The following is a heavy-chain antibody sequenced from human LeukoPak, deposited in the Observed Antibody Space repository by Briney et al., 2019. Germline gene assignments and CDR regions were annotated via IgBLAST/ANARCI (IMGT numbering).Heavy chain of an antibody. CDR1: GFTFSRYW. CDR3: ARVHYYYYGMDV. J-gene: IGHJ6*02. V-gene: IGHV3-7*04. CDR2: IKEDGSEK. Sequence: GGSLRLSCAASGFTFSRYWVTWVRQAPGEGLEWVANIKEDGSEKYYVDSVKGRFTISRDNSKNTLYLQMNSLRAEDTAVYYCARVHYYYYGMDVWGQGTTVTVSS.